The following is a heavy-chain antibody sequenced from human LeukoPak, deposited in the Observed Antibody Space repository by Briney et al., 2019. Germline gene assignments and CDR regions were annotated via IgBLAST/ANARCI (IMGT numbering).Heavy chain of an antibody. Sequence: ASVKVSCKASGYTFTGYYMHWVRQAPGQGLEWMGWINPESGGTNYAQKFQGRVTMTRDTSISTAYMELSRLRSDDTAVYYCARDGAYYGSGSYYNVWGKGTTVTISS. D-gene: IGHD3-10*01. CDR1: GYTFTGYY. V-gene: IGHV1-2*02. CDR3: ARDGAYYGSGSYYNV. J-gene: IGHJ6*04. CDR2: INPESGGT.